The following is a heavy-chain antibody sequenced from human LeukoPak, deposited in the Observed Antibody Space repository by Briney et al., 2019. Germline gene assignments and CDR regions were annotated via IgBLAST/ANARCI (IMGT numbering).Heavy chain of an antibody. Sequence: ASVKVSCKASGYTFTSYDINWVRQAAGQGLEWMGWMNPNSGDTFYAPKLQGRLTMTRNTFMRTAYLELSSLRSEDTALYYCAASGYDRGTLHVYWGQGTLVIVSS. CDR2: MNPNSGDT. D-gene: IGHD5-12*01. CDR3: AASGYDRGTLHVY. J-gene: IGHJ4*02. CDR1: GYTFTSYD. V-gene: IGHV1-8*01.